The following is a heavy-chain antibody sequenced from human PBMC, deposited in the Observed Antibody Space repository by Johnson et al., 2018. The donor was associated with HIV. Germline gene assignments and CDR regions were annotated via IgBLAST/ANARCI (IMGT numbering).Heavy chain of an antibody. D-gene: IGHD6-13*01. CDR3: ARNSHSSNWYEWEAFDI. CDR1: GFTFDDYG. Sequence: VQLVESGGRVVRPGGSLRLSCVASGFTFDDYGMSWVRQAPGKGLEWVSVIYSGGSTNYADSVKGRFTISRDISKNTLYLQMNSLRAEDTAVYYCARNSHSSNWYEWEAFDIWGQGTMVTVSS. J-gene: IGHJ3*02. CDR2: IYSGGST. V-gene: IGHV3-66*01.